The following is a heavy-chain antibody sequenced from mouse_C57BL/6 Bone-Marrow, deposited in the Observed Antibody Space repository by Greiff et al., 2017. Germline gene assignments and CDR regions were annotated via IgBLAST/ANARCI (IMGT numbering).Heavy chain of an antibody. CDR3: ARGGLDYGSSYWYFDV. D-gene: IGHD1-1*01. J-gene: IGHJ1*03. CDR1: ESEFPSHD. Sequence: EVHLVESGGGLVQPGESLKLSCDSNESEFPSHDLSWVRKTPEKRLELVAAINSDGGSTYYPDTMERRFIISRDNTKKTLYLQMSSLRSEDTALYYCARGGLDYGSSYWYFDVWGTGTTVTVSS. CDR2: INSDGGST. V-gene: IGHV5-2*01.